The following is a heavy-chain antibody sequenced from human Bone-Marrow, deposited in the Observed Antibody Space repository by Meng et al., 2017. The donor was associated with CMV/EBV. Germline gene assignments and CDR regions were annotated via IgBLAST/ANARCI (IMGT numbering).Heavy chain of an antibody. D-gene: IGHD3-3*01. CDR1: GGSFSGYY. V-gene: IGHV4-34*01. CDR3: ARDPTIFGVVPSD. Sequence: SQTLSLTCAVYGGSFSGYYWSWIRRPPGKGLEWIGEINHSGSTNYNPSLKSRVTISVDTSKNQFSLKLSSVTAADTAVYYCARDPTIFGVVPSDWGQGTLVTVSS. CDR2: INHSGST. J-gene: IGHJ4*02.